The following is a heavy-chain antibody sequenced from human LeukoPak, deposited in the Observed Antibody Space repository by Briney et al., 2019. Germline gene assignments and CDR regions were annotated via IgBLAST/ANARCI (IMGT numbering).Heavy chain of an antibody. CDR3: ARDGGGYSSSWYNWFDP. D-gene: IGHD6-13*01. CDR2: IYHSGST. CDR1: GYSISSGYY. V-gene: IGHV4-38-2*02. J-gene: IGHJ5*02. Sequence: SETLSLTCTVSGYSISSGYYWCWIRQPPGKGLEWIGSIYHSGSTYYNPSLKSRITISVDTSKNQFSLKMSSVTAADTAFYYCARDGGGYSSSWYNWFDPWGQGTLVTVSS.